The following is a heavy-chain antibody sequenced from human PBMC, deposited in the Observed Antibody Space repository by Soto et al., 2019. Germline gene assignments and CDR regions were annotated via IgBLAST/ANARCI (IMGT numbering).Heavy chain of an antibody. CDR1: GYTFSRHG. J-gene: IGHJ4*02. CDR3: ARGADDFSSGYYYEY. D-gene: IGHD3-3*01. Sequence: QVQLVQSGADVKKPGASVTVSCKASGYTFSRHGISWVRQAPGQGLEWMAWSGNTNYAQKFQGRLTLTTNPSTRTAYMELRSLRSDDTAVYYCARGADDFSSGYYYEYWGQGTLVTVS. CDR2: SGNT. V-gene: IGHV1-18*04.